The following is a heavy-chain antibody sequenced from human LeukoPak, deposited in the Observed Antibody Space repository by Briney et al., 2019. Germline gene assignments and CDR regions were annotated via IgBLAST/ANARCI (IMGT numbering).Heavy chain of an antibody. CDR3: ARLDCSSTSCYYYYGMDV. CDR1: GFTFSSYA. V-gene: IGHV3-64*04. CDR2: ISSNGGST. J-gene: IGHJ6*02. D-gene: IGHD2-2*01. Sequence: PGGSLRLSCSASGFTFSSYAMHWVRQAPGKGLEYVSAISSNGGSTYYADSVKGRFTISRDNSKNTLYLQMNSLRAEDTAVYYCARLDCSSTSCYYYYGMDVWSQGTTVTVSS.